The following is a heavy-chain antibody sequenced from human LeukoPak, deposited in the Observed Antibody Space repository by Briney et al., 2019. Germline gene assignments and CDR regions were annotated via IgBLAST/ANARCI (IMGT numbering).Heavy chain of an antibody. CDR1: GGSISSYY. CDR2: IYYSGST. CDR3: ARVDYYDSSGPEDAFDI. J-gene: IGHJ3*02. V-gene: IGHV4-39*07. D-gene: IGHD3-22*01. Sequence: PSETLSLTFTVSGGSISSYYWGWIRQPPGKGLEWIGSIYYSGSTYYSPSLKSRVTISVDTSKNQFSLKLSSVTAADTAVYYCARVDYYDSSGPEDAFDIWGQGTMVTVSS.